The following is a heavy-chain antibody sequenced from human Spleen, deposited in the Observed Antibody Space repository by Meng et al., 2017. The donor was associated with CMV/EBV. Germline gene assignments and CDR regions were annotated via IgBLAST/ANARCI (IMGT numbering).Heavy chain of an antibody. V-gene: IGHV3-30*02. CDR1: GFTFSSYG. CDR2: TRYDGSKT. D-gene: IGHD3-22*01. J-gene: IGHJ3*02. Sequence: GESLKISCAASGFTFSSYGMHWVRQAPGKGLEWVAYTRYDGSKTYYADSAKGRFTSSRDNSKNTLYLQINSLRAEDTAVYYCAKGLSGYYDLNFDAFDIWGQGTMVTVSS. CDR3: AKGLSGYYDLNFDAFDI.